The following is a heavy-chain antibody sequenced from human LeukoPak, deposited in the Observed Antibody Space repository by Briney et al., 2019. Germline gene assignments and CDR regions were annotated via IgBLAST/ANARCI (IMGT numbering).Heavy chain of an antibody. CDR3: ARDRDDSSGYHAPYFDY. V-gene: IGHV1-46*01. J-gene: IGHJ4*02. CDR2: INPSGGST. CDR1: GYTFTSYY. Sequence: ASVKVSCKASGYTFTSYYMHWVRQAPGQGLGWMGIINPSGGSTSYAQKFQGRVTMTRDTSTSTVYMELSSLRSEDTAVYYCARDRDDSSGYHAPYFDYWGQGTLVTVSS. D-gene: IGHD3-22*01.